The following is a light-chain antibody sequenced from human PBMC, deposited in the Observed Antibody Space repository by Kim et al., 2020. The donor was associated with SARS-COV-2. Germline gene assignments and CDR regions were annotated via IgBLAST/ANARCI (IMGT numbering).Light chain of an antibody. CDR2: KAS. CDR3: QQYNSFPYT. Sequence: SASVGDRVTITCRASQSISSWLAWYEQKPGKAPNLLIYKASNLESWVPSRFSGSASGTEFTLTISSLQPDDFATYYCQQYNSFPYTFGQGTKLEI. CDR1: QSISSW. J-gene: IGKJ2*01. V-gene: IGKV1-5*03.